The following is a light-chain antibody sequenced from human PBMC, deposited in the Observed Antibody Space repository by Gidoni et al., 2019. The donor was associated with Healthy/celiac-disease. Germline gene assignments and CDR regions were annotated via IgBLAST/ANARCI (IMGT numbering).Light chain of an antibody. Sequence: EIVMTQSPATLSVSPGERATLSCRASQSVSSNLAWYQQKPGQAPRLLIYGASTRATGIPARFSGSGSGTEFTITISSLQSEDFAGYYCQQYNNWSRSTFGGGTKVEIK. CDR1: QSVSSN. J-gene: IGKJ4*01. V-gene: IGKV3-15*01. CDR2: GAS. CDR3: QQYNNWSRST.